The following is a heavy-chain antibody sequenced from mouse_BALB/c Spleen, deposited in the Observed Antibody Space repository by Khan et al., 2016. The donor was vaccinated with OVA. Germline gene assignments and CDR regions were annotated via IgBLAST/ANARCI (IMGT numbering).Heavy chain of an antibody. CDR3: ATLYGNPFDF. D-gene: IGHD2-1*01. J-gene: IGHJ3*01. V-gene: IGHV14-3*02. Sequence: VQLNQSGAELVKPWASVKLSCSASGFNIKDTYIHWMKQRPEQGLVWIGRFDPPNDDSKYGPKFQAKATLTADTSSNTAYLQLSSLTSEDTAVYYCATLYGNPFDFWGQGTLVSVSA. CDR1: GFNIKDTY. CDR2: FDPPNDDS.